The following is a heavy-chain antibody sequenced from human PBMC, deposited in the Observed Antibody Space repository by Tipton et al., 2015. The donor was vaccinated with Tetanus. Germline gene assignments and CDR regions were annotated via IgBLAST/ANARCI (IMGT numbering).Heavy chain of an antibody. CDR2: IIPIFGST. V-gene: IGHV1-69*01. CDR3: AKASKMATNWYHFDY. D-gene: IGHD5-24*01. J-gene: IGHJ4*02. Sequence: QLVQSGAEIKKHGSSVKVSCKPSGDIFTNYAITWVRQAPGQGFEWMGGIIPIFGSTKYAQKFQGRVTITADQSTNTVYMDVSTLQSEDTAVYFCAKASKMATNWYHFDYWGQGTLVTVSS. CDR1: GDIFTNYA.